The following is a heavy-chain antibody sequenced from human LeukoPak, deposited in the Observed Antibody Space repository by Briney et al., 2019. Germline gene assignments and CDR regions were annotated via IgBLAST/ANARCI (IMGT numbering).Heavy chain of an antibody. Sequence: SETLSLTCAVYGGSFSGYYWSWIRQPPGKGLEWIGEINHSGSTNYNPSLKGRVTISVDTSKNQFSLKLSSATAADTAVYYCASVNYYDSSGYVDYWGQGTLVTVSS. CDR1: GGSFSGYY. J-gene: IGHJ4*02. D-gene: IGHD3-22*01. CDR3: ASVNYYDSSGYVDY. V-gene: IGHV4-34*01. CDR2: INHSGST.